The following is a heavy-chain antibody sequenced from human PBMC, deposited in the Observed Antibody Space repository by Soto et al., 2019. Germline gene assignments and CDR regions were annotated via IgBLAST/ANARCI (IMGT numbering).Heavy chain of an antibody. CDR3: ARGQRFSDWFDP. J-gene: IGHJ5*02. Sequence: SETLSLTCSVSVGTISGYYWTWIRQPAGKGLEWIGRIYSSGNTKYNPPLQSRVTMSLDTSNNQFSLRLTSVTAADTAVYYCARGQRFSDWFDPWGQGTLVTVSS. D-gene: IGHD3-3*01. CDR2: IYSSGNT. CDR1: VGTISGYY. V-gene: IGHV4-4*07.